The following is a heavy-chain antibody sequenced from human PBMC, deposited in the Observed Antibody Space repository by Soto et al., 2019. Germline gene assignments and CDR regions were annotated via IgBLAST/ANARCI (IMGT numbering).Heavy chain of an antibody. D-gene: IGHD1-1*01. V-gene: IGHV1-18*01. Sequence: QVHLVQSGAEVKKPGASVKVCCKCSGYTFTSYGITWVRQAPGQGLEWMGWISAHNDNTDYAQKLQGRVTVTRDPSTSTAYMELRSLRSDDTAVYYCARGRYGDYWGQGALVTVSS. CDR2: ISAHNDNT. J-gene: IGHJ4*02. CDR3: ARGRYGDY. CDR1: GYTFTSYG.